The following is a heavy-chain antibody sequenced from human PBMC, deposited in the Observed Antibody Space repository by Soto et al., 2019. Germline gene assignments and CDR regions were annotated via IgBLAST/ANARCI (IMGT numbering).Heavy chain of an antibody. V-gene: IGHV1-69*12. CDR3: ARGGDGSGISGHSSNNWFDL. CDR2: IIPIFGTA. J-gene: IGHJ5*02. Sequence: QVQLVQSGAEVKKPGSSVKVSCKASGGTFSSYAISWVRQAPGQGLEWMGGIIPIFGTANYAQKFQGRVTITADESTRTAYMELSILRSEDTALHYCARGGDGSGISGHSSNNWFDLWGQGTLVTVSS. D-gene: IGHD3-10*01. CDR1: GGTFSSYA.